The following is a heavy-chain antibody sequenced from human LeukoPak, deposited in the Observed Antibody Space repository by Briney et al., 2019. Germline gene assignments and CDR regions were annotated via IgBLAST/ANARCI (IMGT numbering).Heavy chain of an antibody. CDR1: GYTLTELS. D-gene: IGHD4-17*01. Sequence: ASVKVSCKVPGYTLTELSMHWVRQAPGKGLEWMGGFDPEDGETIYAQKFQGRVTMTEDTSTDTAYMELSSLRSEDTAVYYCAMGYGDYGTSYFDYWGQGTLVTVSS. V-gene: IGHV1-24*01. CDR3: AMGYGDYGTSYFDY. J-gene: IGHJ4*02. CDR2: FDPEDGET.